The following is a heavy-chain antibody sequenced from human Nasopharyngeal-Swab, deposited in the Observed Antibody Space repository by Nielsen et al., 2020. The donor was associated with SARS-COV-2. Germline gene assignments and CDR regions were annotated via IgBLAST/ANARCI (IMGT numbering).Heavy chain of an antibody. CDR1: GFTFSSYS. J-gene: IGHJ4*02. Sequence: GGSLRLSCAASGFTFSSYSMNWVRQAPGKGLEWVSAISGSGGSTYYADSVKGRFTISRDNAKNTLYLQMNSLRVEDTAVYYCVKHQGSSSDQWGQGTLVTVSS. CDR3: VKHQGSSSDQ. V-gene: IGHV3-23*01. CDR2: ISGSGGST.